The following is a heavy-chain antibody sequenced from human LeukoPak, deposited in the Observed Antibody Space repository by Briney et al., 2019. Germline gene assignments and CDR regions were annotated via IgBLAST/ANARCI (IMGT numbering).Heavy chain of an antibody. V-gene: IGHV3-74*01. CDR2: INSDGSSK. CDR1: GFTFSSYW. D-gene: IGHD5-18*01. Sequence: PGGSLRLSCAAYGFTFSSYWMHWVRHAPGKVLVGVSRINSDGSSKSYGDSVKGPFTISRDNAKNTLYLQMNSLRAEDTAVYYCARVSYGLFDYWGQGTLVTVSS. J-gene: IGHJ4*02. CDR3: ARVSYGLFDY.